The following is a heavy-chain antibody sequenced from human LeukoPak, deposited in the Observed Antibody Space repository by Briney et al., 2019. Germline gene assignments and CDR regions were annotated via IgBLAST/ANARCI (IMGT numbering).Heavy chain of an antibody. J-gene: IGHJ5*01. CDR1: GDSIGSYY. CDR3: ARGRARDGSYPWFDS. CDR2: IYYGGST. Sequence: SETLSLTCTVSGDSIGSYYWTWIRQSPGKGLEWIGYIYYGGSTNYSPSLKRRVTISVDTSNNQFSLQLRSVSAADTAIYYCARGRARDGSYPWFDSWGQGTMVTVSP. D-gene: IGHD3-16*02. V-gene: IGHV4-59*01.